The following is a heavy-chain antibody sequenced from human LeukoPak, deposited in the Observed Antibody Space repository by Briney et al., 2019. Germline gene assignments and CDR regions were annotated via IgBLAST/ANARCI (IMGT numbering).Heavy chain of an antibody. V-gene: IGHV4-39*07. D-gene: IGHD2-15*01. CDR1: GGSISSSSYY. J-gene: IGHJ4*02. Sequence: PSETLSLTCTVSGGSISSSSYYWGWIRQPPGKGLEWIGSIYYSGSTYYNPSLKSRVTISVDTSKNQFSLKLSSVTAADTAVYYCARDHHGVVAAMFDYWGQGTLVTVSS. CDR3: ARDHHGVVAAMFDY. CDR2: IYYSGST.